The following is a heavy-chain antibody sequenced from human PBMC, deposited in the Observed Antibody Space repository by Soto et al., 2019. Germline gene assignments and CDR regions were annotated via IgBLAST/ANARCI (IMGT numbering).Heavy chain of an antibody. D-gene: IGHD6-13*01. CDR1: GYSFTYYW. V-gene: IGHV5-51*01. CDR3: VRRNSSSFYGESDAFHV. CDR2: IYPGDSDT. Sequence: PGESLKISCKGSGYSFTYYWIAWVRQMPGKGLEWMGIIYPGDSDTRYSPSFQGQVTISVDKSITTAYLQWSSLKASDTAKYYCVRRNSSSFYGESDAFHVWGQGTMVTVSS. J-gene: IGHJ3*01.